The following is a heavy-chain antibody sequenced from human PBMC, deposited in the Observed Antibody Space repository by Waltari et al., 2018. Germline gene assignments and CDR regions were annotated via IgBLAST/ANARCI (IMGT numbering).Heavy chain of an antibody. J-gene: IGHJ5*02. Sequence: QVQLVQSGTEVKKPGSSVKVSCKASGGTFNNYAISWVRQAPGQGLEWMGGIIPIFHTTTYAQKFQGRVTITADKSTSTAYMELSSLRSEDTAVYYCARGRTYDGNYYDLYWFDPWGQGTLVTVSS. D-gene: IGHD3-3*01. CDR1: GGTFNNYA. V-gene: IGHV1-69*13. CDR3: ARGRTYDGNYYDLYWFDP. CDR2: IIPIFHTT.